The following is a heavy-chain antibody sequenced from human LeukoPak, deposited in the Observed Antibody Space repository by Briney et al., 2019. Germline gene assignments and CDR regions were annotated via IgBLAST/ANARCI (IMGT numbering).Heavy chain of an antibody. CDR1: GYSISSGYD. V-gene: IGHV4-38-2*02. CDR3: ARVAYSSSGNWFDP. D-gene: IGHD6-6*01. J-gene: IGHJ5*02. Sequence: SETLSLTCTVSGYSISSGYDWGWIRQPPGKGLEWIGSIYHSGSTYYNPSLKSRVTISVDTSKNQFSLKLSSVTAADTAVYYCARVAYSSSGNWFDPWGQGTLVTVSS. CDR2: IYHSGST.